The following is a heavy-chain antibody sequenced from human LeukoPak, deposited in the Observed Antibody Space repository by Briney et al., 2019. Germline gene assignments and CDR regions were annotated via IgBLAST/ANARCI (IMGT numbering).Heavy chain of an antibody. CDR2: IWYDGSNK. Sequence: GRSLRLSCAASGFTFSSYGMHWVRQAPGKGLEWVAVIWYDGSNKYYADSVKGRFTISRDNSKNTLYLQMNSLRAEDTAVYYCAKDSVGATYIENWGQGTLVTVSS. D-gene: IGHD1-26*01. CDR1: GFTFSSYG. CDR3: AKDSVGATYIEN. J-gene: IGHJ4*02. V-gene: IGHV3-33*06.